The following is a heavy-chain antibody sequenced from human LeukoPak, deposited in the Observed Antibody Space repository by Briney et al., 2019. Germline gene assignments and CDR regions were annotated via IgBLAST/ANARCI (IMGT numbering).Heavy chain of an antibody. CDR3: ARHLNYYLDY. J-gene: IGHJ4*02. CDR1: GFTFSTYW. V-gene: IGHV3-74*01. Sequence: GGSLRLSCAASGFTFSTYWMHWVRQAPGKGLVWVSRISSDGSITSYADSVKGRFTISRDNAKNTLYLKMNSLRAEDTAVYYCARHLNYYLDYWGQGTLVTVSS. CDR2: ISSDGSIT. D-gene: IGHD3-10*01.